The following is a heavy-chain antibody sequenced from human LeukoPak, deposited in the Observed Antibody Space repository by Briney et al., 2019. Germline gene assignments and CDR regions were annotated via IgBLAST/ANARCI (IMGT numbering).Heavy chain of an antibody. V-gene: IGHV4-34*01. Sequence: PGGSLRLSCAASGFTFSDYYMSWIRQAPGKGLEWIGEINHSGSTNYNPSLQSRATISADTSKNQFSLNLRSVIAADTAVYYCTRGLRLGYCSGGSCYYWFDPWGQGTRVTVSS. J-gene: IGHJ5*02. CDR2: INHSGST. D-gene: IGHD2-15*01. CDR1: GFTFSDYY. CDR3: TRGLRLGYCSGGSCYYWFDP.